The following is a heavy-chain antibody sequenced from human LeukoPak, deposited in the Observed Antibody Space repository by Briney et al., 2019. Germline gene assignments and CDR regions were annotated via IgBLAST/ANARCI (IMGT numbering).Heavy chain of an antibody. D-gene: IGHD3-22*01. CDR1: GFTFDDYA. J-gene: IGHJ4*02. Sequence: GGSLRLSCAASGFTFDDYAMHWVRQAPGKGLEWVSGISWNSGSIGYADSVKGRFTISRDNAKNSLYLQMNSLRAEDTALYYCAKANYYDSSGPYYFDYWGQGTLVTVSS. CDR3: AKANYYDSSGPYYFDY. V-gene: IGHV3-9*01. CDR2: ISWNSGSI.